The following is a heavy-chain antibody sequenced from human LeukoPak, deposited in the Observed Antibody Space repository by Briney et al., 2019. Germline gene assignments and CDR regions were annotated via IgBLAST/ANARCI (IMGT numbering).Heavy chain of an antibody. D-gene: IGHD4-17*01. CDR3: ARLTVTTFSDWFDP. CDR1: GFTFSSDS. Sequence: GGSLRLSCAASGFTFSSDSMNWVRQAPGKGLEWVSSISSSSSYIYYADSVKGRFTISRDNAKNSLYLQMNSLRAEDTAVYYCARLTVTTFSDWFDPWGKGTLVTVSS. J-gene: IGHJ5*02. V-gene: IGHV3-21*01. CDR2: ISSSSSYI.